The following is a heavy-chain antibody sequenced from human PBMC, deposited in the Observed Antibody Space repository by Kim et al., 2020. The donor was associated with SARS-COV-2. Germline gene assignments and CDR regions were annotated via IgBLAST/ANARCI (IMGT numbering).Heavy chain of an antibody. CDR3: ARDGGFGIFGVVIPAYYYMDV. D-gene: IGHD3-3*01. V-gene: IGHV1-18*01. J-gene: IGHJ6*03. CDR2: ITAYNGNT. Sequence: GGITAYNGNTNSAKKLQGRVTMTTDTATSTAYMELRSLRSDDTAVYYCARDGGFGIFGVVIPAYYYMDVWGKGTTVTVSS.